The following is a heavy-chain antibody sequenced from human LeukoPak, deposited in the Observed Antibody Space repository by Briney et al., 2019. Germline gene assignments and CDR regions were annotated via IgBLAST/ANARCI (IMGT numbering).Heavy chain of an antibody. CDR1: GFTFSSYA. CDR3: AREGFGGVIALSY. V-gene: IGHV3-30*04. CDR2: ISYDGSNK. Sequence: GRSLRLSCAASGFTFSSYAMHWVRQAPGKGLEWVAVISYDGSNKYYADSVKGRFTISRDNSKNTLYLQMNSLRAEDTAVYYCAREGFGGVIALSYWGQGTQVTVSS. J-gene: IGHJ4*02. D-gene: IGHD3-16*02.